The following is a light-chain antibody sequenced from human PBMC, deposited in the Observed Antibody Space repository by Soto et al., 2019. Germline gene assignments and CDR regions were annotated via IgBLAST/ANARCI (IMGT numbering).Light chain of an antibody. V-gene: IGKV3-20*01. CDR2: GAS. CDR1: QSVSSY. CDR3: QQYGSSSWT. Sequence: EILLTQSPATLPLSPAEISTLSCRASQSVSSYLAWYQQKPGQAPRLLIYGASSRATGIPDRFSGSGSGTDFTLTISRLEPEDFAVYYCQQYGSSSWTFGQGTKVDIK. J-gene: IGKJ1*01.